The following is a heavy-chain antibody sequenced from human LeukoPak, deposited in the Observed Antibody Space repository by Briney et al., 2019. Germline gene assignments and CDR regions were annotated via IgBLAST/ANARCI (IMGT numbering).Heavy chain of an antibody. V-gene: IGHV3-23*01. CDR2: ISDSGGST. CDR3: AKGSGSGWYGWFDP. CDR1: GFTFSSYA. Sequence: GGSLRLSCAASGFTFSSYAMNWVRQAPGKGLEWVSVISDSGGSTYYGDSVKGRFTISRDNSKNTLYLQMNSLGVEDTALYYCAKGSGSGWYGWFDPWGQGTLVTVSS. J-gene: IGHJ5*02. D-gene: IGHD6-19*01.